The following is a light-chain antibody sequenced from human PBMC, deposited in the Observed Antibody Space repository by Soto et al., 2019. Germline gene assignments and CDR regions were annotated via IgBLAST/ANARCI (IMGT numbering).Light chain of an antibody. CDR1: QSITWNY. V-gene: IGKV3-20*01. Sequence: DIVLTQSPGTLSLSPGERATLSCRAGQSITWNYLAWYQQKPGQAPSLLIYGASIRATGVPDRFSGSGSGTDFTLTISRLEPEDFAVYYCQQYVSLPYTFGQGTNLEIK. CDR2: GAS. CDR3: QQYVSLPYT. J-gene: IGKJ2*01.